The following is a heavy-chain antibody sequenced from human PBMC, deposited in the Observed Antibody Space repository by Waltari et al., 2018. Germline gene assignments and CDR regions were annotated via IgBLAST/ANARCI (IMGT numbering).Heavy chain of an antibody. J-gene: IGHJ4*02. CDR3: ALSHSVDSSGWYTE. D-gene: IGHD6-19*01. CDR1: GFSLSTSGVG. V-gene: IGHV2-5*01. CDR2: IYWNDDK. Sequence: QITLKESGPTLVKPTQTLTLTCTFSGFSLSTSGVGVGWIRQPPGTALEWLALIYWNDDKRYSPSLNSRLTITKDTSKNQVVLTMTNMDPVDTATYYCALSHSVDSSGWYTEWGQGTLVTVSS.